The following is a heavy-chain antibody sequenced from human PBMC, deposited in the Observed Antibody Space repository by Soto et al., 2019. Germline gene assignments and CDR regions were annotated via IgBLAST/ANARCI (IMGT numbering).Heavy chain of an antibody. CDR2: IYYSGST. Sequence: QVQLQESGPGLVKPSETLSLTCSVSGGSISSGGYYWSWIRQHPGKGLEWIGWIYYSGSTDYNPSLKSRVTMAVDTSKHQFSLEVSSVTAADTAVYYCARGGFAIFGVAPIDYWGQGILVTVSS. D-gene: IGHD3-3*01. J-gene: IGHJ4*02. CDR1: GGSISSGGYY. V-gene: IGHV4-31*03. CDR3: ARGGFAIFGVAPIDY.